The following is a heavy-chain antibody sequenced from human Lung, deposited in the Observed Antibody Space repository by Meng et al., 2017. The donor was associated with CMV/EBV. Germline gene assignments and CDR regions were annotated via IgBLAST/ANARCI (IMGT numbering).Heavy chain of an antibody. Sequence: XGSXRLXXAASGFTVSSNYMNWVRQAPGKGLGWVSVIYSGGSTYYADSVKGRFTISRDNSTNTLYLQMNSLRADDTAVYYCARDRRGDSSGYVCGTGYFDHWGRGTXVTVSS. D-gene: IGHD3-22*01. V-gene: IGHV3-53*01. CDR1: GFTVSSNY. J-gene: IGHJ2*01. CDR2: IYSGGST. CDR3: ARDRRGDSSGYVCGTGYFDH.